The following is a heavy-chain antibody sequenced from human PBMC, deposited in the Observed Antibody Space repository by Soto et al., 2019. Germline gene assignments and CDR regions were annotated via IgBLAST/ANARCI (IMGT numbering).Heavy chain of an antibody. CDR1: GGSISGYG. Sequence: PSETLSHPWTVAGGSISGYGCSCIRQNPRQGLEWIGYIYYSGSTNYNPFLKSRVTISVETSKNQCALKLSSVTAADTAVYYCARVSWSSGYYDHYYYGMDVWGQGSTFTVSS. CDR3: ARVSWSSGYYDHYYYGMDV. CDR2: IYYSGST. J-gene: IGHJ6*02. D-gene: IGHD3-22*01. V-gene: IGHV4-59*01.